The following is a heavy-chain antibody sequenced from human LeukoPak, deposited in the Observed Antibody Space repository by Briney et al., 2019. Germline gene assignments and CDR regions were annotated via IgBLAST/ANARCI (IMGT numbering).Heavy chain of an antibody. D-gene: IGHD3-22*01. CDR2: IKQDGSEK. Sequence: GGSLRLSCAASGFTFSSYAMSWVRQAPGKGLEWVANIKQDGSEKYYVDSVKGRFTISRDNAKNSLYLQMNSLRAEDTAVYYCARDRHYYDSSGYSYWGQGTLVTVSS. CDR3: ARDRHYYDSSGYSY. V-gene: IGHV3-7*01. J-gene: IGHJ4*02. CDR1: GFTFSSYA.